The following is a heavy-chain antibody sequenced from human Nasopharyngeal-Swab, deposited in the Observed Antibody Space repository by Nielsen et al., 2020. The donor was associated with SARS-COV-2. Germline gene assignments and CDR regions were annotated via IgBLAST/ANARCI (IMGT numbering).Heavy chain of an antibody. Sequence: ASVKVSCKTSGYTFSSYGISWVRQAPGQGLEWMGWISPYNGNTNYPQKFQGRVTETAGTSTSTAYLELRSLRSDDTAIYYCARKVGAPRAWYFDLWGRGTLVTVSS. J-gene: IGHJ2*01. CDR2: ISPYNGNT. CDR1: GYTFSSYG. CDR3: ARKVGAPRAWYFDL. D-gene: IGHD3-16*01. V-gene: IGHV1-18*01.